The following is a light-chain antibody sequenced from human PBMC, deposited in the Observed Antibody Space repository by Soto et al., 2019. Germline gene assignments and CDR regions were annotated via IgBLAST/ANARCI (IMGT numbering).Light chain of an antibody. V-gene: IGLV2-23*03. J-gene: IGLJ2*01. CDR2: EGS. Sequence: QSALTQPASVSGSPGQSITISCTGTSSDVGSYNLVSWYQQHPGKAPKLMIYEGSKRPSGVSNRFSGSKPGNTASLTISGLQAEDEADYYCCSYAGSSTFHVVFGGGTKVTVL. CDR1: SSDVGSYNL. CDR3: CSYAGSSTFHVV.